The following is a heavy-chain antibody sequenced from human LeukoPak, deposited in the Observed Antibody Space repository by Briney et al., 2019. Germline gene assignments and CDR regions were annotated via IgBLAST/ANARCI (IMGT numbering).Heavy chain of an antibody. Sequence: SETLSLTCTVSGGSISSYYWSWIRQPPGKGLEWIGYIYYSGSTNYNPSLKSRVTISVDTSKNQFSLKLSSVTAADTAVYYCARGGVVPAATPYYFDYWGQGTLVTVSS. CDR1: GGSISSYY. CDR3: ARGGVVPAATPYYFDY. V-gene: IGHV4-59*01. CDR2: IYYSGST. J-gene: IGHJ4*02. D-gene: IGHD2-2*02.